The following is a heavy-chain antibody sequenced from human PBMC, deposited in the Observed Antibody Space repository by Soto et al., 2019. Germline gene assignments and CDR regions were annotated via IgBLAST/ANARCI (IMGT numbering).Heavy chain of an antibody. CDR3: ARGMRRITIFGVVIIPLVY. V-gene: IGHV1-8*01. D-gene: IGHD3-3*01. CDR2: MNPNSGNT. CDR1: GYTLTSYD. Sequence: GASVKVSCKASGYTLTSYDINWVRQATGQGLEWMGWMNPNSGNTGYAQKFQGRVTMTRNTSISTAYMELSSLGSEDTAVYYCARGMRRITIFGVVIIPLVYWGQGTLVTVSS. J-gene: IGHJ4*02.